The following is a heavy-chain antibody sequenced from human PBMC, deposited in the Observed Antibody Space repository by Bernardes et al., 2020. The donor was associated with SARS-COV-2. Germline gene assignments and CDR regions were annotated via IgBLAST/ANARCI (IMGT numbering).Heavy chain of an antibody. J-gene: IGHJ4*02. Sequence: GGSLRLSCAASGVTINNSWMHWVRQGPGKGLEWVSIISGSGSSTYYADSVKGRFTISRDNSKNTLYLQMNSLRAEDTAVYYCAKGGLPGKFDYWGQGTLVTVSS. CDR1: GVTINNSW. V-gene: IGHV3-23*01. CDR2: ISGSGSST. D-gene: IGHD6-13*01. CDR3: AKGGLPGKFDY.